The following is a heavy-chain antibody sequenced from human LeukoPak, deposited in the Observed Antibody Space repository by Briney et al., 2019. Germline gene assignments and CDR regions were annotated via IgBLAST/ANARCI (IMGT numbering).Heavy chain of an antibody. CDR1: GGTFKGCR. J-gene: IGHJ4*02. D-gene: IGHD6-6*01. V-gene: IGHV1-2*06. Sequence: VASVKVSCKAEGGTFKGCRIRWVRQDPEKGLEWMGRINPNSGGTNYAQKFQGRVTMTRDTSISTAYMELSRLRSDDTAVYYCARIPEYSSSRSPIVYFDYWGQGTLVTVSS. CDR3: ARIPEYSSSRSPIVYFDY. CDR2: INPNSGGT.